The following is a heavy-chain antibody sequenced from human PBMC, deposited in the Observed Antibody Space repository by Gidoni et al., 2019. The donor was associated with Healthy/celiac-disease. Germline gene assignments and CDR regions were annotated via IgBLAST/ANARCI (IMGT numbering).Heavy chain of an antibody. Sequence: EVQLLQSGAEVKKPGESLRISCKGSGYSFTSYWISWVRQMPGKGLEWMGRIDPSDSYTNYSPSFQGHVTISADKSISTAYLQWSSLKASDTAMYYCARRLISLKTYYDFWSGYYDNWFDPWGQGTLVTVSS. D-gene: IGHD3-3*01. CDR1: GYSFTSYW. V-gene: IGHV5-10-1*03. CDR3: ARRLISLKTYYDFWSGYYDNWFDP. J-gene: IGHJ5*02. CDR2: IDPSDSYT.